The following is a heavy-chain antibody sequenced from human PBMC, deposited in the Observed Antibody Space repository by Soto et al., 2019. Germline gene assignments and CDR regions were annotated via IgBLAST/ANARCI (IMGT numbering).Heavy chain of an antibody. CDR2: MNPNSGHT. CDR3: ERGKAARVRWFDP. J-gene: IGHJ5*02. D-gene: IGHD6-25*01. V-gene: IGHV1-8*01. CDR1: GYTFTSYD. Sequence: QVQLVQSGAEVKKPGASVKVSCKASGYTFTSYDITWVRQATGQGLEWMGWMNPNSGHTGYAHKFQGRVTMTRNTSISTAYMQLSSLRSEDTAVDYCERGKAARVRWFDPWGQGTLVTVSS.